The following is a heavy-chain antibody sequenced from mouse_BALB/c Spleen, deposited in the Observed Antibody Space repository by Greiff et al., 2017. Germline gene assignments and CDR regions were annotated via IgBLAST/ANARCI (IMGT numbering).Heavy chain of an antibody. Sequence: EVNLVESGGDLVKPGGSLKLSCAASGFTFSSYGMSWVHQTPDKRLEWVATISSGGSYTYYPDSVKGRFTISRDNAKNTLYLQMSSLKSEDTAMYYCARQGAGSYFDYWGQGTTLTGSS. CDR2: ISSGGSYT. J-gene: IGHJ2*01. V-gene: IGHV5-6*01. D-gene: IGHD4-1*01. CDR1: GFTFSSYG. CDR3: ARQGAGSYFDY.